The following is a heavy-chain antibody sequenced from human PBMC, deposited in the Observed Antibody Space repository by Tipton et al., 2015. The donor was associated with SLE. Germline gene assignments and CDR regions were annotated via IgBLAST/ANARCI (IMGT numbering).Heavy chain of an antibody. Sequence: TLSLTCTVSGGSISSRDYYWAWIRQPPGKGLEWIGSIYHRGSRYHNPSLKSRVTISVETSKNQFSLKLSSVTAADTAVYYCAGLKWYLTARGCYFGLWSRGTPVTVSS. D-gene: IGHD4-23*01. V-gene: IGHV4-39*07. CDR2: IYHRGSR. CDR3: AGLKWYLTARGCYFGL. J-gene: IGHJ2*01. CDR1: GGSISSRDYY.